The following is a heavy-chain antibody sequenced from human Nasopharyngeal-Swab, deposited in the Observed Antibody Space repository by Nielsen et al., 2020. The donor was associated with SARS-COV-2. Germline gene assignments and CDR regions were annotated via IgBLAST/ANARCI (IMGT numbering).Heavy chain of an antibody. CDR2: INGDGTTT. V-gene: IGHV3-74*01. CDR3: VRGSGPHGSWDS. CDR1: GFTLSGFW. Sequence: GESLKISCAASGFTLSGFWMHLVRQVPGKGLEWISLINGDGTTTFYADFVKGRLTITRDNDRNTLYLQLNTLTGEDTAVYYCVRGSGPHGSWDSWGQGTLVTVSS. D-gene: IGHD3-3*01. J-gene: IGHJ5*01.